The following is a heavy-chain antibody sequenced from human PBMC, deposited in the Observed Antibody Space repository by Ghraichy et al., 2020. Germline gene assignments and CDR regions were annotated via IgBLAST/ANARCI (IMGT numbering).Heavy chain of an antibody. Sequence: SETLSLTCTVSGGSISSYYWSWIRQPPGKGLEWIGYIYYSGSTNYNPSLKSRVTISVDTSKNQFSLKLSSVTAADTAVYYCARDFWHANTNHYYYYYGMDVWGQGTTVTVSS. CDR1: GGSISSYY. CDR3: ARDFWHANTNHYYYYYGMDV. CDR2: IYYSGST. D-gene: IGHD2-8*01. J-gene: IGHJ6*02. V-gene: IGHV4-59*01.